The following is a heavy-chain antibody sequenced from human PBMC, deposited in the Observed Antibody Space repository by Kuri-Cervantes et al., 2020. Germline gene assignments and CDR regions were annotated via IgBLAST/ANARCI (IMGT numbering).Heavy chain of an antibody. CDR3: ARDQGAFDI. J-gene: IGHJ3*02. V-gene: IGHV3-23*01. CDR2: ISGSGGST. CDR1: GFTFSSYA. Sequence: GESLKISCAVSGFTFSSYAMSWVRQAPGKGLEWVSAISGSGGSTYYADSVKGRFTISRDNSKNTLYLQMNSLRAEDTAVYYCARDQGAFDIWGQGTMVTVSS.